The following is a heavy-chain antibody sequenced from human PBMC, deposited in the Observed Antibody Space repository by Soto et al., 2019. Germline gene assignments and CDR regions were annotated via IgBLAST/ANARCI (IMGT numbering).Heavy chain of an antibody. CDR2: IYPGDSDT. CDR3: ARMDSSWYFDF. D-gene: IGHD6-13*01. Sequence: AGESLKISCKASGYSFTDYWIGWVRQMPGKGLEWMGFIYPGDSDTKYSRPFQGQVIISADKSIGTAYLQWSGLKASDTAMYYCARMDSSWYFDFWGQGTLVTVSS. J-gene: IGHJ4*02. CDR1: GYSFTDYW. V-gene: IGHV5-51*01.